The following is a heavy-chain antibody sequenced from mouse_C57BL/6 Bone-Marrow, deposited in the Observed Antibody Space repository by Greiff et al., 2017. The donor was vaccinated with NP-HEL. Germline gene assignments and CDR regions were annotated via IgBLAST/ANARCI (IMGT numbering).Heavy chain of an antibody. J-gene: IGHJ1*03. D-gene: IGHD2-5*01. CDR1: GYAFSSSW. V-gene: IGHV1-82*01. CDR2: IYPGDGDT. CDR3: ARGNYSKGGYFDV. Sequence: VQLQQSGPELVKPGASVKISCKASGYAFSSSWMNWVKQRPGKGLEWIGRIYPGDGDTNYNGKFKGKATLTADKSSSTAYMQLSSLTSEDSAVYFCARGNYSKGGYFDVWGTGTTVTVSS.